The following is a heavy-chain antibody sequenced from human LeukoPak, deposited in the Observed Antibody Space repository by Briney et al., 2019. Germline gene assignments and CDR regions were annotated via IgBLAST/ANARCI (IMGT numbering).Heavy chain of an antibody. CDR1: GFTFSCYA. D-gene: IGHD2-15*01. CDR3: AKSSRATWSNWFDP. CDR2: ISGSGGST. J-gene: IGHJ5*02. V-gene: IGHV3-23*01. Sequence: GGSLRLSCAASGFTFSCYAMSWVRQAPGKGLEWVSAISGSGGSTYYADSVKGRFTISRDNSKNTLYLQMNSLRAEDTAVYYCAKSSRATWSNWFDPWGQGTLVTVSS.